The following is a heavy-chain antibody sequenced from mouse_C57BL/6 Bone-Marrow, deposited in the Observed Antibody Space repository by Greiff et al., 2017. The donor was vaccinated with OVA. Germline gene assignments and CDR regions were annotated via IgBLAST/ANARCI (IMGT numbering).Heavy chain of an antibody. J-gene: IGHJ1*03. V-gene: IGHV1-52*01. D-gene: IGHD1-1*01. CDR2: IDPSDSET. Sequence: QVQLQQPGAELVRPGSSVKLSCKASGYTFTSYWMHWVKQRPIQGLEWIGNIDPSDSETHYNQKFKDKATLTVDKSSSTAYMQLSSLTSEDCAVYYCATYYGSSKGYFDVWGTGTTVTVSS. CDR3: ATYYGSSKGYFDV. CDR1: GYTFTSYW.